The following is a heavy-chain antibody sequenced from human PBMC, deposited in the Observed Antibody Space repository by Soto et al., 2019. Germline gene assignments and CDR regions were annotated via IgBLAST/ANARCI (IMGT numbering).Heavy chain of an antibody. CDR3: ARDVRYSSAYYFDY. D-gene: IGHD6-25*01. CDR2: SSSYNGNT. J-gene: IGHJ4*02. CDR1: GCTFTTYV. Sequence: ASVKVSCKSSGCTFTTYVISWVRQAPGQGLEWMGWSSSYNGNTNYAQKLQGRVTMTTDTSTSTGYMELRSLTSDDTAVYYCARDVRYSSAYYFDYWGQGTLVTVSS. V-gene: IGHV1-18*01.